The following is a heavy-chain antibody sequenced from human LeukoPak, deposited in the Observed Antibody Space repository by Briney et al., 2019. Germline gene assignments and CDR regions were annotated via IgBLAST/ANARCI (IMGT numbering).Heavy chain of an antibody. J-gene: IGHJ4*02. Sequence: GGSLRLSCAASGFTFSSLWMSWVRPAPGEGLAWVGRAKSKSDGGTTDYAAPVKDRFTVSRDDSKNTLYLQMDSLGSEDTGLYYCMTEHPCLLRLWGQGALVTVSS. CDR1: GFTFSSLW. CDR2: AKSKSDGGTT. CDR3: MTEHPCLLRL. V-gene: IGHV3-15*01. D-gene: IGHD3-16*01.